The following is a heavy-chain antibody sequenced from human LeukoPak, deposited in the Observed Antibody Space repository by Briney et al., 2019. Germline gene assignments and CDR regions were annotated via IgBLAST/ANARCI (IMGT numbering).Heavy chain of an antibody. Sequence: PGGSLRLSCAVSGFTLSSYSMKWVRQAPGKGLEWIGEINHSGNTNFNPSLKSRVTISLDTSKNQFSLKLTSVTAADTAVYYCARQLYTYDAYWGQGTLVTVSS. D-gene: IGHD2-2*02. CDR1: GFTLSSYS. CDR2: INHSGNT. V-gene: IGHV4-34*01. J-gene: IGHJ4*02. CDR3: ARQLYTYDAY.